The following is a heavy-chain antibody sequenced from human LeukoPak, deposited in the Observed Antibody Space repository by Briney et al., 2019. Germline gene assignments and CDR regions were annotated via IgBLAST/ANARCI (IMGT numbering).Heavy chain of an antibody. J-gene: IGHJ4*02. CDR2: ISGSGGST. CDR1: GFTFSNYG. Sequence: GGSLRLSCAASGFTFSNYGMNWVRQAPGKGLEWVSAISGSGGSTYYANSVKGRFTISRDNSKDTLYLQMNSLRAEDTAVYYCAKGRASSSWYVTFDYWGQGTLVTVSS. D-gene: IGHD6-13*01. CDR3: AKGRASSSWYVTFDY. V-gene: IGHV3-23*01.